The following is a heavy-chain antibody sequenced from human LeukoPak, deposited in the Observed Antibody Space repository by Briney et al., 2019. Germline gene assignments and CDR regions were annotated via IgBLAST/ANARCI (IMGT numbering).Heavy chain of an antibody. V-gene: IGHV1-8*02. CDR2: MSPNSGNT. D-gene: IGHD7-27*01. Sequence: ASVKVSCKASGYTFTSYGISWVRQATGQGLEWMGWMSPNSGNTGYAQEFQGRVTMTRDTSTGTAYLELSSLRSEDSAVYYCVRTPPNWGADFWGQGTLVTVSS. CDR1: GYTFTSYG. CDR3: VRTPPNWGADF. J-gene: IGHJ4*02.